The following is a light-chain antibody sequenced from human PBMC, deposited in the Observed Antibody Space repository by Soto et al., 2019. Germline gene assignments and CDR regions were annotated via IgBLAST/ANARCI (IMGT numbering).Light chain of an antibody. Sequence: QSALTLHPSASGSPGQSVTISCTGTSSDVGGYNYVSWYQQYPGKVPKLMIYEVNKRPSGVPDRFSGSKSGNTASLTVSGLQAEEEADYYCTSYAGGNNVFGTGTKLTVL. J-gene: IGLJ1*01. CDR2: EVN. CDR3: TSYAGGNNV. V-gene: IGLV2-8*01. CDR1: SSDVGGYNY.